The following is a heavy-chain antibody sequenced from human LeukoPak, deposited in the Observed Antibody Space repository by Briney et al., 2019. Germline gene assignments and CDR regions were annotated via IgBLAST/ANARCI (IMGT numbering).Heavy chain of an antibody. CDR3: ARAYGSGSQRWFDP. Sequence: SETLSLTCTVSGGSISVYYWSWIRQAPGKGLEWVGYIYYSGNTYYNTSLKSRVTISVDTSKNQFSLRLSSVTAADTAVYYCARAYGSGSQRWFDPWGQGALVTVSS. V-gene: IGHV4-59*08. D-gene: IGHD3-10*01. CDR1: GGSISVYY. J-gene: IGHJ5*02. CDR2: IYYSGNT.